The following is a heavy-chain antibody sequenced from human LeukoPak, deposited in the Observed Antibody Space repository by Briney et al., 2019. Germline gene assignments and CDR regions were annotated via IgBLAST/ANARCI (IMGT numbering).Heavy chain of an antibody. J-gene: IGHJ6*03. CDR1: GFPFSSYS. V-gene: IGHV3-21*01. CDR2: ISSSSSYI. Sequence: GGSLRLSCAASGFPFSSYSMNWVREAPGEGLEWVSSISSSSSYIYYADSVKGRFTISRDNAKNSLYLQMNSLRAEDTAVYYCAREHYFYHMDGWGEGTTVTVSS. CDR3: AREHYFYHMDG.